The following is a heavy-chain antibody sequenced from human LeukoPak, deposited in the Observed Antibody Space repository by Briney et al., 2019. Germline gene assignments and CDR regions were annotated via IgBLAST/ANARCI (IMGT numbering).Heavy chain of an antibody. CDR3: ARGARAASNNWFDP. J-gene: IGHJ5*02. V-gene: IGHV4-61*02. CDR2: IYTSGST. Sequence: SQTLSLTCTVSGGSISSGSYYWSWIRQPAGKGLEWIGRIYTSGSTNYNPSLKSRVTISVDTSKNQFSLKLSSVTAADTAVYYCARGARAASNNWFDPWGQGTLVTVSS. CDR1: GGSISSGSYY. D-gene: IGHD2-15*01.